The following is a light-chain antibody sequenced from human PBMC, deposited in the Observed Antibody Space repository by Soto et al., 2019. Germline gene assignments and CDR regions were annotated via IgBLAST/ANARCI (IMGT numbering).Light chain of an antibody. J-gene: IGKJ5*01. Sequence: EIVLTQSPGTLSLSPGERANLSCRASQSVTSNYLAWYQQKPGQAPRLLMYGASSRATGIPDRFSGSGSGTDFTLTFSRLEPEDFAVYYCQQYGTSPRVTFGQGTRLEIK. CDR3: QQYGTSPRVT. V-gene: IGKV3-20*01. CDR2: GAS. CDR1: QSVTSNY.